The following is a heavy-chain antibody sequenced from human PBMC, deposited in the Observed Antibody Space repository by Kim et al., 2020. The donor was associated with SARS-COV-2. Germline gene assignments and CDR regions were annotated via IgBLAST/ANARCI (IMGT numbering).Heavy chain of an antibody. CDR1: GFTFSSYE. Sequence: GGSLRLSCAASGFTFSSYEMNWVRQAPGKGLEWVSYISSSGSTSYYADSVKGRFTISRDNAKNSLYLQMNSLRAEDTAVYYCARVLLSGMDVWGQGTTVTVSS. CDR2: ISSSGSTS. CDR3: ARVLLSGMDV. D-gene: IGHD3-10*01. V-gene: IGHV3-48*03. J-gene: IGHJ6*02.